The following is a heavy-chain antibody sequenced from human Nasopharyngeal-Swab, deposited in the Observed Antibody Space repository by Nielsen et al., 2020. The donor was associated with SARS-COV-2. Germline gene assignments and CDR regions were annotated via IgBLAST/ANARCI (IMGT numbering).Heavy chain of an antibody. CDR1: GGSISSGSYY. V-gene: IGHV4-61*02. D-gene: IGHD6-13*01. Sequence: SETLSLTCTVSGGSISSGSYYWSWIRQPAGKGLEWIGRIYTSGSTNYNPSLKSRVTISVDTSKNQFSLKLSSVTAADTAVYYCARVPIAAAGTANWFDPWGQGTLVTVSS. CDR3: ARVPIAAAGTANWFDP. J-gene: IGHJ5*02. CDR2: IYTSGST.